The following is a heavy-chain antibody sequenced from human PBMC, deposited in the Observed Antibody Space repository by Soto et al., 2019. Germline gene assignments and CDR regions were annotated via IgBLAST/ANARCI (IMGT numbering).Heavy chain of an antibody. Sequence: QVQLVESGGGVVQPGRSLRLSCAASGFTFSSYGMHWVRQAPGKGLEWVAVISYDGSNKYYADSVKGRFTISRDNSKYTLYLQMNSLRAEDTAVYYCAKGGVRYYFDYWGQGTLVTVSS. J-gene: IGHJ4*02. D-gene: IGHD4-17*01. CDR2: ISYDGSNK. CDR3: AKGGVRYYFDY. CDR1: GFTFSSYG. V-gene: IGHV3-30*18.